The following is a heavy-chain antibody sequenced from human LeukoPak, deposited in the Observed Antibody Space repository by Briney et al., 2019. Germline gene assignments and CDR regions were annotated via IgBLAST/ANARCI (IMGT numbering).Heavy chain of an antibody. CDR3: ARDLVRTPPRNRHGMDV. Sequence: GVPLTLLCAASGFTYRSYWMLWVRGAREGARVGVSRINSVGNSTRHAHSVKGRHTISRDNAKNKLYLQMNSLRAEDTAVYYCARDLVRTPPRNRHGMDVWGQGTTVTVSS. D-gene: IGHD6-6*01. CDR2: INSVGNST. V-gene: IGHV3-74*01. CDR1: GFTYRSYW. J-gene: IGHJ6*02.